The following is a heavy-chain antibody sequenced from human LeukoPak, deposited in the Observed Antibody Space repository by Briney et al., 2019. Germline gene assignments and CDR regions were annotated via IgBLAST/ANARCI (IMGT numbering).Heavy chain of an antibody. V-gene: IGHV4-30-4*01. J-gene: IGHJ5*02. Sequence: PSETLSLTCTVSGGSISSGDYYWSWIRQPPGRGLEWIGYIYYSGSTYYNPALKSRVTISVGTSKNQFSLKLSSVTAADTAVYYCASYYSNYYWFDPWGQGTLVTVSS. D-gene: IGHD4-11*01. CDR2: IYYSGST. CDR3: ASYYSNYYWFDP. CDR1: GGSISSGDYY.